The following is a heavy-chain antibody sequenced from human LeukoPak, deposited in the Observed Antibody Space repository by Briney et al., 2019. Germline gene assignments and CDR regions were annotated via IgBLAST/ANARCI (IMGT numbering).Heavy chain of an antibody. CDR3: ASGGSDVWGSYRHYNWYFDL. D-gene: IGHD3-16*02. Sequence: SVKVSCKASGYTFTSYGISWVRQAPGQGLEWMGGIIPIFGTANYAQKFQDRVTITADKSTSTAYMELSSLRSEDTAVYYCASGGSDVWGSYRHYNWYFDLWGRGTLVTVSS. CDR1: GYTFTSYG. V-gene: IGHV1-69*06. CDR2: IIPIFGTA. J-gene: IGHJ2*01.